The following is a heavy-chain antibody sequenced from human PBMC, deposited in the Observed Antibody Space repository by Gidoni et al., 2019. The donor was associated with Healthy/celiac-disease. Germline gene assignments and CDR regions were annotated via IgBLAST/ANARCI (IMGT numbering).Heavy chain of an antibody. CDR1: GGTFSSYT. CDR3: ARRSVVVAAPFDL. D-gene: IGHD2-15*01. CDR2: IIPILGIA. Sequence: QVQLVQSGAEVKKPGSSVKVSCKASGGTFSSYTISWVRQAPGQGLEWMGRIIPILGIANYAQKFQGRVTITADKSTSTAYMELSSLRSEDTAVYYCARRSVVVAAPFDLWGRGTLVTVSS. J-gene: IGHJ2*01. V-gene: IGHV1-69*02.